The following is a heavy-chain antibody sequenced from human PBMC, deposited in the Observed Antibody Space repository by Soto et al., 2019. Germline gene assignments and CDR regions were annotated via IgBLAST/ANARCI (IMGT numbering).Heavy chain of an antibody. J-gene: IGHJ5*02. CDR2: ISSSSSTI. Sequence: EVQLVESGGGLVQPGGPLRLSCAASGFTFSSYSMNWVRQAPGKGLEWVSYISSSSSTIYYADSVKGRFTISRDNAKNSLYLHMNSLRDEDTAVYYCAREGGSLNWFDPWGQGTLVTVSS. V-gene: IGHV3-48*02. CDR1: GFTFSSYS. D-gene: IGHD1-26*01. CDR3: AREGGSLNWFDP.